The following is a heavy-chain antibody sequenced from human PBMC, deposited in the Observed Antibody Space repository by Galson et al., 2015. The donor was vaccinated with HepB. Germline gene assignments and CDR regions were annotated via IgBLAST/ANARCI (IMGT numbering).Heavy chain of an antibody. D-gene: IGHD3-10*01. V-gene: IGHV3-30*04. CDR2: ISYDGSNK. CDR3: ARDPDYYGSGSYLLDY. Sequence: SLRLSCAASGFTFSSYAMHWVRQAPGKGLEWVAVISYDGSNKYYADSVKGRFTISRDNSKNTLYLQMNSLRAEDTAVYYCARDPDYYGSGSYLLDYWGQGTLVTVSS. J-gene: IGHJ4*02. CDR1: GFTFSSYA.